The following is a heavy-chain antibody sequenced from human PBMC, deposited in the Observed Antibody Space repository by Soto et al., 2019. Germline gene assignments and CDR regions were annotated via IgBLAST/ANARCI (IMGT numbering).Heavy chain of an antibody. CDR2: IYSSGGT. CDR3: ARDPPGIAASGSYN. Sequence: PGGSLRLSCAVSGFTVSNNYMTWVRQAPGKGLEWVSLIYSSGGTKYADSVRGRFTISRDNSKNTLYLQMNSLKVEDTAVYYCARDPPGIAASGSYNWGQGTLVTVSS. D-gene: IGHD6-13*01. CDR1: GFTVSNNY. J-gene: IGHJ4*02. V-gene: IGHV3-53*01.